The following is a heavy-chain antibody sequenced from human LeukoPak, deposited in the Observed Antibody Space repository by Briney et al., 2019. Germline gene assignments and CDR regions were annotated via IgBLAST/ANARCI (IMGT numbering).Heavy chain of an antibody. V-gene: IGHV1-2*02. J-gene: IGHJ4*02. CDR1: GYTFTSYD. Sequence: ASVKVSCKASGYTFTSYDINWVRQATGQGLEWMGWINPNSGGTNYAQKFQGRVTMTRDTSISTAYMELSRLRSDDTAVYYCARWGSLTGTYYFDYWGQGTLVTVSS. CDR2: INPNSGGT. D-gene: IGHD7-27*01. CDR3: ARWGSLTGTYYFDY.